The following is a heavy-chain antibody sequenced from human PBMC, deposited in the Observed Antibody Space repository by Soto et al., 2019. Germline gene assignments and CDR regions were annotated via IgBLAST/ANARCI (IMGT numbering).Heavy chain of an antibody. CDR3: AREVITVTNARPGVDAFDI. J-gene: IGHJ3*02. D-gene: IGHD4-17*01. CDR1: GFTFSSYS. Sequence: EVQLVESGGGLVKPGGSLRLSCAASGFTFSSYSMNWVRQAPGKGLEWVSSISSSSSYIYYADSVKGRFTISRDNAKNSLYLQMNSLRAEDTAVYYCAREVITVTNARPGVDAFDIWGQGTMVTVSS. CDR2: ISSSSSYI. V-gene: IGHV3-21*01.